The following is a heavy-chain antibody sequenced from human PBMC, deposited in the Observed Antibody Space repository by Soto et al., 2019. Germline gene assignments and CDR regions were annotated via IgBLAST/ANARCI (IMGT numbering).Heavy chain of an antibody. Sequence: QVQLQESGPGLVKPSQTLSLRCTVSGGSISSGGYYWSWIRQHPEKGLEWIGYISSKGITYYNPSLESRFTISWDTSKNQFSLMLPSVTAADTAVYYCASLKDYYFHFWGQGTLVTVSS. CDR2: ISSKGIT. J-gene: IGHJ4*02. CDR3: ASLKDYYFHF. V-gene: IGHV4-31*03. CDR1: GGSISSGGYY.